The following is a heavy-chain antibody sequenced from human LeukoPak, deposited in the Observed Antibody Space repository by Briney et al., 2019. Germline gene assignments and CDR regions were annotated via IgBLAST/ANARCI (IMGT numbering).Heavy chain of an antibody. CDR2: IRGSGGGT. V-gene: IGHV3-23*01. CDR1: GLTFSNYA. D-gene: IGHD4-17*01. J-gene: IGHJ3*01. CDR3: GRDPNGDYIGAFDF. Sequence: PGGSLRLSCAASGLTFSNYAMTWVRLAPGKGLEWVSSIRGSGGGTSYADSVEGRFTMYRDNSRDTLYLQMNSLRAEDTAVYYCGRDPNGDYIGAFDFWGQGTLVTVSS.